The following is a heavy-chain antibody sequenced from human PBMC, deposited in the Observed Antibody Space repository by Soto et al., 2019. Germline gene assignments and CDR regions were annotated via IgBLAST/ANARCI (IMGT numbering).Heavy chain of an antibody. CDR1: GGSISSGGYY. V-gene: IGHV4-31*03. CDR2: IYYSGST. Sequence: QVQLQESGPGLVKPSQTLSLTCTVSGGSISSGGYYWSWIRQHPGKGLEWIGYIYYSGSTYYNPSLKSRVTISVDTSKNQFSLKLSAVTAADTAVYYCARVEETGTTQYFDLWGRGTLVTVSS. CDR3: ARVEETGTTQYFDL. D-gene: IGHD1-1*01. J-gene: IGHJ2*01.